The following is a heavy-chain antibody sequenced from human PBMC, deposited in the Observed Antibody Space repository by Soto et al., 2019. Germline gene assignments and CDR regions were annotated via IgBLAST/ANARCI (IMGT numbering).Heavy chain of an antibody. CDR2: INPSGGSA. Sequence: ASVKVSCKASGYTFTSYYMHWVRQAPGQGLEWMGIINPSGGSASYAQKSQGRVTMTRDTSTSTVYMELSSLRSEETAVYYCARDSSYYDSSGYVRGSACDIGG. J-gene: IGHJ3*02. CDR1: GYTFTSYY. D-gene: IGHD3-22*01. V-gene: IGHV1-46*01. CDR3: ARDSSYYDSSGYVRGSACDI.